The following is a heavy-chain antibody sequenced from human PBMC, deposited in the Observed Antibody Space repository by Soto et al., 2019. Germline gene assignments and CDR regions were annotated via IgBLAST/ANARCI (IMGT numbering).Heavy chain of an antibody. V-gene: IGHV3-48*03. CDR1: GFTVNTYE. J-gene: IGHJ6*02. D-gene: IGHD2-2*01. CDR2: ISSSDSTI. Sequence: YLRLSCAASGFTVNTYEMNWVRQAPGKGLEWVSYISSSDSTIYYVDSVKGRFTISRDNAQNSLYLQMNSLRAEDTAAYYCARTTFEWRSTSCRNYYYGLDVWGQGTTVTVSS. CDR3: ARTTFEWRSTSCRNYYYGLDV.